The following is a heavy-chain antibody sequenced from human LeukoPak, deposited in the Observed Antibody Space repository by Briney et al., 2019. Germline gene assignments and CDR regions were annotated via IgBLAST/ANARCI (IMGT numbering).Heavy chain of an antibody. V-gene: IGHV4-59*08. CDR3: ARHRVRGVSYFDY. J-gene: IGHJ4*02. Sequence: PSETLSLTCTVSGGSISSYYWSWTRQPPGKGLEWIGYIYYSGSTNYNPSLKSRVTISVDTSKNQFSLKLSSVTAADTAVYYCARHRVRGVSYFDYWGQGTLVTVSS. CDR1: GGSISSYY. D-gene: IGHD3-10*01. CDR2: IYYSGST.